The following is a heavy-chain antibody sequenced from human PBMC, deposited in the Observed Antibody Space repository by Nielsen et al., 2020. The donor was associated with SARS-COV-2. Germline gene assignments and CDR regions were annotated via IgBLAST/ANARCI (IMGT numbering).Heavy chain of an antibody. Sequence: GESLKISCAASGFTFSSYAMSWVRKAPGKGLEWVSAISGSGGSTYYADSVKGRFTISRDNSKNTLYLQMNSLRAEDTAVYYCAKDYGSRTNWFDPWGQGTLVTVSS. CDR2: ISGSGGST. CDR3: AKDYGSRTNWFDP. V-gene: IGHV3-23*01. J-gene: IGHJ5*02. D-gene: IGHD6-13*01. CDR1: GFTFSSYA.